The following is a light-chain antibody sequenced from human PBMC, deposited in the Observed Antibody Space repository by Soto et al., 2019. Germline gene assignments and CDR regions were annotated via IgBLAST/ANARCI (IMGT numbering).Light chain of an antibody. Sequence: QSALTQPASVSGSPGQSITISCTGTSDDVGGFNYVSWYQQYPGKAPKLMIYEVTNRPSGVSNRFSGSKSGNTASLTISGLQADDEADYYCSSYTSTSPVIFGGGTKVTVL. CDR3: SSYTSTSPVI. J-gene: IGLJ2*01. V-gene: IGLV2-14*01. CDR2: EVT. CDR1: SDDVGGFNY.